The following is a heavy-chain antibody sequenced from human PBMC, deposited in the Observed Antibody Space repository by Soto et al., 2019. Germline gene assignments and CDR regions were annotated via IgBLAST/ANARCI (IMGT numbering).Heavy chain of an antibody. CDR2: INPNSGGT. V-gene: IGHV1-2*02. Sequence: QVQLVQSGAEVKKPGASVKVSCNASGYTFTGYYMHWVRHAPGQGLEWMGWINPNSGGTNYAQKFQGSVTMTRDTSISTAYMELSRLRSDDTAVYYCARDYEVVPAGNWFDPWGKGTLVTVSS. J-gene: IGHJ5*02. CDR1: GYTFTGYY. D-gene: IGHD2-2*01. CDR3: ARDYEVVPAGNWFDP.